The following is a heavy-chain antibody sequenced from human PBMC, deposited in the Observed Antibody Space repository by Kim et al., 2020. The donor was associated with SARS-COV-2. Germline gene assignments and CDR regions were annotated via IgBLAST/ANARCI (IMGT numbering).Heavy chain of an antibody. CDR1: GFTVSNNY. V-gene: IGHV3-53*01. CDR3: ARDGEGVYYFYGMDV. Sequence: GGSLRLSCAASGFTVSNNYMSWVRQAPGKGLEWVSVIYSGDGTYYSESVKGRCTISRDNSKNTLYLQMNSLRAEDTAVYYCARDGEGVYYFYGMDVWGPGTTVTVSS. CDR2: IYSGDGT. D-gene: IGHD3-10*01. J-gene: IGHJ6*02.